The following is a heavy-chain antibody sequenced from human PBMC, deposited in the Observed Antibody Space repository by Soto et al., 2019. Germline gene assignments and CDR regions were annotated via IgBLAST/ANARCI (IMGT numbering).Heavy chain of an antibody. J-gene: IGHJ3*02. CDR2: INPNSGGT. D-gene: IGHD2-15*01. CDR1: GYTFTGYY. CDR3: ARDLLGYCSGGSCYSSLGGAFDI. Sequence: WASVKVSCKASGYTFTGYYMHWVRQAPGQGXEWMGWINPNSGGTNYAQKFQGWVTMTRDTSISTAYMELSRLRSDDTAVYYCARDLLGYCSGGSCYSSLGGAFDIWGQGTMVTVSS. V-gene: IGHV1-2*04.